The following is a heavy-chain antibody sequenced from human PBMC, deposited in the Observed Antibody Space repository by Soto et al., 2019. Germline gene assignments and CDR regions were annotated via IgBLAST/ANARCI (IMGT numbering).Heavy chain of an antibody. Sequence: GGSVRLSCAASGFTFSSYALSWVRQAPGKGLEWVSAISGSGGRTYYADSVKGRFTISRDNSKNTLYLQMNSLRAEDTAVYYCARDFYSNYVFGYWGQGTLVTVSS. V-gene: IGHV3-23*01. D-gene: IGHD4-4*01. CDR3: ARDFYSNYVFGY. CDR2: ISGSGGRT. J-gene: IGHJ4*02. CDR1: GFTFSSYA.